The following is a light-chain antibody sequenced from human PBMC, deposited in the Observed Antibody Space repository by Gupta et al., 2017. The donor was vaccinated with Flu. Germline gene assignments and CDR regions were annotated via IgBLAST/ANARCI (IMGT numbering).Light chain of an antibody. CDR3: SSFAGTNNFVV. J-gene: IGLJ2*01. Sequence: QSALTQPPSASGSPGQSVTISCTGSSGDVGAYNYVSWYQQHPGKAPKFIIYEVSKRPSGVPDRFSGSKSGDTASLTVSGLQAEDEAEYFCSSFAGTNNFVVFGGGTKLTVL. V-gene: IGLV2-8*01. CDR1: SGDVGAYNY. CDR2: EVS.